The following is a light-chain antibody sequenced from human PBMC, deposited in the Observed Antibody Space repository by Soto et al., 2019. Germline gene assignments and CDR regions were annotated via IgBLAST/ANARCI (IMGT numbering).Light chain of an antibody. V-gene: IGKV3-11*01. CDR2: DAS. Sequence: EIVLTQSPATLSLSPGERGTLSCRASQSVSSDLAWYQQRPCQAPRLLIHDASNRATGIPARVSGSGSGTDFPLTISSLEPDDFAVYYCQQRSNWPITFGQGTRVEIQ. CDR1: QSVSSD. CDR3: QQRSNWPIT. J-gene: IGKJ5*01.